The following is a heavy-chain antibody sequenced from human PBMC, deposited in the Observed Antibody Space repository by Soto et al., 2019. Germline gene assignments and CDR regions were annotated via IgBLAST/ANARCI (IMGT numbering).Heavy chain of an antibody. V-gene: IGHV4-4*02. CDR1: GGSIRSSNW. J-gene: IGHJ4*02. D-gene: IGHD3-10*01. CDR3: ARRWGEGRVDY. Sequence: PSETLSLTCAVSGGSIRSSNWWSWVRQPPGKGLEWIGEIYHSGNTNYNPSLKSRVTMAVDKSRNQFSLKLRSVTAADTAVYYCARRWGEGRVDYWGQGTLVTV. CDR2: IYHSGNT.